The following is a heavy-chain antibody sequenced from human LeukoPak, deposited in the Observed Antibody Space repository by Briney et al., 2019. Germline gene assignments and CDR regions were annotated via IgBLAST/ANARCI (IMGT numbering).Heavy chain of an antibody. V-gene: IGHV4-39*07. D-gene: IGHD3-22*01. J-gene: IGHJ4*02. CDR1: GGSISSSSYY. Sequence: SETLSLTCTVSGGSISSSSYYLGWIRQPPGKGLEWIGSIYYSGSTYYNPSLKSRVTISVDTSKNQFSLKLSSVTAADTAVYYCARDSGKYYYDSSGYCFDYWGQGSLVTVSS. CDR2: IYYSGST. CDR3: ARDSGKYYYDSSGYCFDY.